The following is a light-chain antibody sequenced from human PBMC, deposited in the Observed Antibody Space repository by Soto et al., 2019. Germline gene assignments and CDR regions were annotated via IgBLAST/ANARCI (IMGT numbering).Light chain of an antibody. CDR1: SSDVGGFNY. V-gene: IGLV2-8*01. Sequence: QSVLTQPPSASGSPGQSLTISCSGTSSDVGGFNYVSWYQQPPGKAPKLLIYEVTKRPSGVPARFSGSKSGNTVSLTVSGLQAEDEADYYCSSYVGSNNLVFGGGTKLTVL. J-gene: IGLJ2*01. CDR3: SSYVGSNNLV. CDR2: EVT.